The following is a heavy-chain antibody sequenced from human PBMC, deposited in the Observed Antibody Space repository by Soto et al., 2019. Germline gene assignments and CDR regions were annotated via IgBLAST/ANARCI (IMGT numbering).Heavy chain of an antibody. D-gene: IGHD1-26*01. CDR1: GFTVSSSY. CDR2: IYKSGDT. Sequence: EVQLVESGGGLVQPGGSLRLSCAASGFTVSSSYLYWVRQAPGKGLEWVSSIYKSGDTYYADSVKGRFTISRDNYKSTLFLQMNSLRAEDTAVYYFAIGTVGTIPNWLGPWCQGTRVTVSS. J-gene: IGHJ5*02. V-gene: IGHV3-66*01. CDR3: AIGTVGTIPNWLGP.